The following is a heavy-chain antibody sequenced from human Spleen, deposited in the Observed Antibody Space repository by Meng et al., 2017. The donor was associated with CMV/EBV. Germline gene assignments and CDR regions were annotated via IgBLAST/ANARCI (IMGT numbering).Heavy chain of an antibody. CDR2: INWNSDNI. J-gene: IGHJ6*02. CDR3: ARGSRVSRLYYYAMDV. CDR1: GFTFDDYA. V-gene: IGHV3-9*01. D-gene: IGHD3-16*01. Sequence: GGSLRLSCAASGFTFDDYAMHWVRQAPGKDLEWVSGINWNSDNIAYADSVKGRFTISRDNAKNSLFLQMNSLRAEDTAVYYCARGSRVSRLYYYAMDVWGQGTTVTVSS.